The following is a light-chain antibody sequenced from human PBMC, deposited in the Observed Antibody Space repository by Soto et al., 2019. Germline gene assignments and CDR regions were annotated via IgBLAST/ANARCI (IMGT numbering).Light chain of an antibody. Sequence: DIQMTQSPSPLSASVGDRITITCRASQTIARYLNWFQQKSGQPPKLLVYAASTLRHGVPSRFSGSGSGSDFTLTINSLQPEDLATYYCQQSYNAPFNFGPGTKVDIK. J-gene: IGKJ3*01. CDR1: QTIARY. V-gene: IGKV1-39*01. CDR3: QQSYNAPFN. CDR2: AAS.